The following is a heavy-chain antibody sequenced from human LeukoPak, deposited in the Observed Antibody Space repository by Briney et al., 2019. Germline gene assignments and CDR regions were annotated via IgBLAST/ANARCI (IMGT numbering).Heavy chain of an antibody. Sequence: SETLSLTCTISGGSISSYYWSWIRQPPGKGLEWIGYIYYSGSTNYNPSLKSRVTISVDTSKNQFSLKLSSVTAADTAVYYCARHRGIIAARLMDVWGKGTTVTVSS. CDR1: GGSISSYY. V-gene: IGHV4-59*08. J-gene: IGHJ6*03. CDR3: ARHRGIIAARLMDV. D-gene: IGHD6-6*01. CDR2: IYYSGST.